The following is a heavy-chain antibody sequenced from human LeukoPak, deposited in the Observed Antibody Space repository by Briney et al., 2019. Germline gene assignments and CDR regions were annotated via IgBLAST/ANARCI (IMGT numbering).Heavy chain of an antibody. Sequence: PGGSLRLSCAASGFTFSSYGMHWVRQAPGKGLEWVAVIWYGGSNKYYADSVKGRFTISRDNSKNTLYLQMNSLRAEDTAVYYCARDRAYGDYAEYFQHWGQGTLVTVSS. V-gene: IGHV3-33*08. CDR1: GFTFSSYG. J-gene: IGHJ1*01. D-gene: IGHD4-17*01. CDR3: ARDRAYGDYAEYFQH. CDR2: IWYGGSNK.